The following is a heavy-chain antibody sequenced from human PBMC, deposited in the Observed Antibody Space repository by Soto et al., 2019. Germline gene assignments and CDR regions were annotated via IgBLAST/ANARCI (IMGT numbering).Heavy chain of an antibody. Sequence: QVQLLQSGAEVRKPGASVKVSCKVSGYSLIDLSIHWVRQAPGRGLEWMGSFDFEDGETIYAQKFQGRATMTEDTSADTAYMELSSLTSEDTAVYYCATAAPSLDDYNMDVWGQGTTVTVSS. V-gene: IGHV1-24*01. J-gene: IGHJ6*03. CDR2: FDFEDGET. CDR1: GYSLIDLS. D-gene: IGHD3-3*01. CDR3: ATAAPSLDDYNMDV.